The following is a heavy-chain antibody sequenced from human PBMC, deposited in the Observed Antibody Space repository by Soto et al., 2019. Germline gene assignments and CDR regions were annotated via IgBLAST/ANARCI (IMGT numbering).Heavy chain of an antibody. V-gene: IGHV6-1*01. CDR2: TYYRSKWYN. J-gene: IGHJ3*02. D-gene: IGHD3-3*01. CDR3: ASGSSPFWRGQPIHAXDI. Sequence: SQTLSLTCAISGDSVSSNSAAWNWIRQSPSRGLEWLGRTYYRSKWYNDYAVSVKSRITINPDTSKNQFSLQLNSVTHEDTAVNYSASGSSPFWRGQPIHAXDIWGQGTIVTVSS. CDR1: GDSVSSNSAA.